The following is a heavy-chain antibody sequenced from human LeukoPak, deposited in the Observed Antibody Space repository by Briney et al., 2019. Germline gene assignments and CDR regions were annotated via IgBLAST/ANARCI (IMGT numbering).Heavy chain of an antibody. Sequence: AGSLRLSCAASGFTFSIYEMNCVRQAPGKGLEWVSYISSSVSTMHYADSVKGRFTISRDKATNSLYLHMNSLRAEGTAVYYCAREQDFQHWGQGNLVTVSS. J-gene: IGHJ1*01. CDR1: GFTFSIYE. CDR2: ISSSVSTM. CDR3: AREQDFQH. V-gene: IGHV3-48*03.